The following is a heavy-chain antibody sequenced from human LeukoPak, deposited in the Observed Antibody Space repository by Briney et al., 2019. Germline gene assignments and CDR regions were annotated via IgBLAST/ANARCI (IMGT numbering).Heavy chain of an antibody. D-gene: IGHD1-14*01. CDR2: INPNSGGT. CDR3: ARLPGPSGHNPNWFDP. CDR1: GYTFTGYY. V-gene: IGHV1-2*02. J-gene: IGHJ5*02. Sequence: ASVKVSCKASGYTFTGYYMHWVRQAPGQGLEWMGWINPNSGGTNYAQKFQGRVTMTRDTSISTAYMELSRLRSDDTAVYYCARLPGPSGHNPNWFDPWGQGTLVTVSS.